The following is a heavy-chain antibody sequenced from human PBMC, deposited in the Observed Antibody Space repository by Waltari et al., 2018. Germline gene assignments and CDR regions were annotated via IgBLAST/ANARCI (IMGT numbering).Heavy chain of an antibody. CDR2: IYYSGST. CDR3: ARIPGITIFWVYGMDV. J-gene: IGHJ6*02. Sequence: QLQLQESGPGLVKPSETLSLTCTVSGGSISSSSYYWGWIRQPPGKGLEWIGSIYYSGSTYYNPSLKSRVTISVDTSKNQFSLKLSSVTAADTAVYYCARIPGITIFWVYGMDVWGQGTTVTVSS. V-gene: IGHV4-39*07. CDR1: GGSISSSSYY. D-gene: IGHD3-9*01.